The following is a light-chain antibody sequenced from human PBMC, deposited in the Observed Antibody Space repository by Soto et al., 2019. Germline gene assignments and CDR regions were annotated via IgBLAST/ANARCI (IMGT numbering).Light chain of an antibody. Sequence: SYELTQPPSVSVAPGETARITCGGNNIGGKSVHWYQWKPGQAPLLIIYNDGDRPSGIPERFSGSNSGNTATLTVSRVEAGDEAEYYCQVWGSNGDPYVVFGGGTKLTVL. J-gene: IGLJ2*01. CDR1: NIGGKS. V-gene: IGLV3-21*04. CDR2: NDG. CDR3: QVWGSNGDPYVV.